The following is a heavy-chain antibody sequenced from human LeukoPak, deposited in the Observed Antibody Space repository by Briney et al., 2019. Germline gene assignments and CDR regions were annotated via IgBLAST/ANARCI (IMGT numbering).Heavy chain of an antibody. V-gene: IGHV4-59*01. Sequence: SETLSLTCTVSGGSISSYYWSWIRQPPGKGLEWIGYIYYSGSTNYNPSLKSRVTISVDTSKNQCSLKLSSVTAADTAVYYCARGGAPTQWFDPWGQGTLVTVSS. CDR3: ARGGAPTQWFDP. CDR2: IYYSGST. J-gene: IGHJ5*02. D-gene: IGHD3-16*01. CDR1: GGSISSYY.